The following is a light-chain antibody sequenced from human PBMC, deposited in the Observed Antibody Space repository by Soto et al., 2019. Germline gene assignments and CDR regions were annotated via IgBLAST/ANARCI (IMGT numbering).Light chain of an antibody. CDR1: QSVSSY. CDR2: DAS. V-gene: IGKV3-11*01. Sequence: EIVLTQSPGTLSLSPGERATLSCRASQSVSSYLAWYQQKPGQAPRLLIYDASTRATGIPTRFSGSGSGTDFALTISRLEPEDFAVYYCQPRSNWPSFGPGTKVDIK. CDR3: QPRSNWPS. J-gene: IGKJ3*01.